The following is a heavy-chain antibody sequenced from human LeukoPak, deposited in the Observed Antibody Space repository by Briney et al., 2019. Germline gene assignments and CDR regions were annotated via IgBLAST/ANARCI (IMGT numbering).Heavy chain of an antibody. J-gene: IGHJ6*02. CDR1: GYTFTSYG. V-gene: IGHV1-18*01. Sequence: ASVKVSCKASGYTFTSYGIGWVRQAPGQGLEWMGWISAYNGNTNYAQKLQGRVTMTTDTSTSTAYMELRSLRSDDTAVYYCARDVDTAMVYYYYGMDVWGQGTTVTVSS. D-gene: IGHD5-18*01. CDR3: ARDVDTAMVYYYYGMDV. CDR2: ISAYNGNT.